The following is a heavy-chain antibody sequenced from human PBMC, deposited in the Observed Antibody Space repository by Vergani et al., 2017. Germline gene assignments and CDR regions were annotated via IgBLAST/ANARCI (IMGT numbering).Heavy chain of an antibody. CDR3: AKSKRAQTGGYIDY. CDR2: ISGSGGST. V-gene: IGHV3-23*01. Sequence: EVQLLESGGGLVQPGGSLRLSCPASGFTFSSYAMSWVRQAPGKGLEWVSAISGSGGSTYYADSVKGRFTISRDNSKNTLYLQMNSLRAEDTAVYYCAKSKRAQTGGYIDYWGQGTLVTVSS. J-gene: IGHJ4*02. CDR1: GFTFSSYA. D-gene: IGHD2-15*01.